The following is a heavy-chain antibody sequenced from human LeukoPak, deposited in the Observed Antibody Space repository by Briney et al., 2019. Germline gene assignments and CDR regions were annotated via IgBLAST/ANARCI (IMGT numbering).Heavy chain of an antibody. CDR3: ARGGGYCSGGSCYYWDY. J-gene: IGHJ4*02. CDR1: GGSISSYY. V-gene: IGHV4-59*01. CDR2: IYYSGST. D-gene: IGHD2-15*01. Sequence: SETLSLTCTGSGGSISSYYWSWIRQPPGKGLEWIGYIYYSGSTNYNPSLKSRVTISVDTSKNQFSLELSSVTAADTAVYYCARGGGYCSGGSCYYWDYGAQGTLVTVSS.